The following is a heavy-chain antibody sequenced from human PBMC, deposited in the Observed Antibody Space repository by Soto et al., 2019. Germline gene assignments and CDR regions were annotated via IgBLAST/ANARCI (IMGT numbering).Heavy chain of an antibody. CDR3: ARDLPAGLLYYGMDV. Sequence: QVQLVESGGGVVQPGRSLRLSCAASGFTFSSSAMHWVRQAPGTGLEWVALISYDGSNKYYADSVKGRFTISRDNSKNTLYLQMNSLRAEDTAVYYCARDLPAGLLYYGMDVWGQGTTVTVSS. D-gene: IGHD2-2*01. V-gene: IGHV3-30-3*01. CDR1: GFTFSSSA. J-gene: IGHJ6*02. CDR2: ISYDGSNK.